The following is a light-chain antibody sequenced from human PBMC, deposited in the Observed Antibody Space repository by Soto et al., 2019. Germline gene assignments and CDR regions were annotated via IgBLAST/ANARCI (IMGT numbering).Light chain of an antibody. J-gene: IGKJ2*01. CDR2: KAS. CDR1: QSIGSW. V-gene: IGKV1-5*03. Sequence: DIQMTQSPSTLSASVGDRVTMTCRASQSIGSWLAWYQQKPGKAPKLMIYKASSLESGVPSRFSGSGSGTEFTLAISSLQADDFAIYYCQHDNTCCYTFGGGTKLEIK. CDR3: QHDNTCCYT.